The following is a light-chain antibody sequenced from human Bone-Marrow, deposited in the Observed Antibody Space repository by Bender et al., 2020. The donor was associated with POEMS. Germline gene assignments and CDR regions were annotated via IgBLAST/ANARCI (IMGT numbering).Light chain of an antibody. CDR1: SSDVGGYNL. Sequence: QSALTQPASVSGSPGQSITISCTGTSSDVGGYNLVSWYQQHPGKAPQLMIYEVNKRPSGVPDRFSGSKSGNTASLTVSGLQAEDEANYYCCAFAGSPTPWVFGGGTKLTVL. CDR3: CAFAGSPTPWV. J-gene: IGLJ3*02. CDR2: EVN. V-gene: IGLV2-23*02.